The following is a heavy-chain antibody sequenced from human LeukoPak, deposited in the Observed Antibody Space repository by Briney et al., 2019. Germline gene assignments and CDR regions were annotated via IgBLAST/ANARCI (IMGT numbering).Heavy chain of an antibody. CDR2: ISSSSNYI. CDR3: ARVLKARELLGADFDY. CDR1: GFTFSSYS. Sequence: PGGSLRLSCAASGFTFSSYSMNWVRQAPGKGLEWVSSISSSSNYIYYTDSLKGRFTISRDNAKNSLSLQMNNLRAEDTAVYYCARVLKARELLGADFDYWGQGTLVTVSS. D-gene: IGHD1-26*01. J-gene: IGHJ4*02. V-gene: IGHV3-21*01.